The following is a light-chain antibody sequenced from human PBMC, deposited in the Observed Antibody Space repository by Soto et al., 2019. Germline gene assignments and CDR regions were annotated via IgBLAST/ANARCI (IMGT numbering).Light chain of an antibody. J-gene: IGKJ4*01. CDR2: GAT. V-gene: IGKV3-20*01. CDR3: QQYGSSPLT. Sequence: EIVLTQSPGTLSLSPGERATLSCRASQSVSSNYLAWYRQKPGQPPRLLVYGATSRATGIPDRFSGSGSGTDFTLNISRLEPDDLAVDHCQQYGSSPLTFGEGTKVEIK. CDR1: QSVSSNY.